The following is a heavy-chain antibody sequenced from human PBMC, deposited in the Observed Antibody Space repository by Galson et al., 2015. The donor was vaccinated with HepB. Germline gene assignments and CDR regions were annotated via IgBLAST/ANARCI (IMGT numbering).Heavy chain of an antibody. V-gene: IGHV1-2*02. Sequence: SVKVSCKASGYTFTGYYMHWVRQAPGQGLEWMGWINPNSGGTNYAQKFQGRVTMTRDTSISTAYMELGRLRSDDTAVFYCARPLWFGELYAFDIWGQGTMVTVSS. CDR1: GYTFTGYY. CDR2: INPNSGGT. CDR3: ARPLWFGELYAFDI. J-gene: IGHJ3*02. D-gene: IGHD3-10*01.